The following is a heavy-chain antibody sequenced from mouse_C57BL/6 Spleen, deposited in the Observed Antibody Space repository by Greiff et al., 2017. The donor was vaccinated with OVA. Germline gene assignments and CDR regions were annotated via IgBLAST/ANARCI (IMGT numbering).Heavy chain of an antibody. J-gene: IGHJ2*01. V-gene: IGHV2-2*01. CDR1: GFSLTSYG. D-gene: IGHD1-1*01. CDR2: IWSGGST. Sequence: VHLVESGPGLVQPSQSLSITCTVSGFSLTSYGVHWVRQSPGKGLEWLGVIWSGGSTDYNAAFISRLSISKDNSKSQVFFKMNSLQADDTAIYYCARGGSRTNFYFDYWGQGTTLTVSS. CDR3: ARGGSRTNFYFDY.